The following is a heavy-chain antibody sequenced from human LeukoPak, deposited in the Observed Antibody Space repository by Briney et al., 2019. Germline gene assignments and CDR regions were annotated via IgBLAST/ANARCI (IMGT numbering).Heavy chain of an antibody. CDR2: IYYSGST. Sequence: SETLSLTCTVSGGSISSGDYYWSWIRQPPGKGLEWIGYIYYSGSTYYSPSLKSRVTISVDTSKNQFSLKLSSVTAADTAVYYCARNSSPFGVLIYFDYWGQGTLVTVSS. J-gene: IGHJ4*02. CDR1: GGSISSGDYY. D-gene: IGHD3-16*01. CDR3: ARNSSPFGVLIYFDY. V-gene: IGHV4-30-4*01.